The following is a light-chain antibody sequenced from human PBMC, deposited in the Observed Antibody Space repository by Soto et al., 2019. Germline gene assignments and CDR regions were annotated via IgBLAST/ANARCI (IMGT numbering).Light chain of an antibody. V-gene: IGKV1-5*03. CDR3: QQYNSFIWT. CDR2: EAS. Sequence: DIQMTQSPSTLSASVGDRVTIICRASQSISSWLAWYQQKGGKAPKLLISEASNLESGVPSRFSGSGSGTEFNLTISSLQPEDFATYYCQQYNSFIWTFGQGTKVDIK. J-gene: IGKJ1*01. CDR1: QSISSW.